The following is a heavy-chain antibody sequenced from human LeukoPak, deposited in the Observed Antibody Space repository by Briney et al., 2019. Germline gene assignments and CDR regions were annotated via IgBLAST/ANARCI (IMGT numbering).Heavy chain of an antibody. J-gene: IGHJ4*02. CDR2: IIPIFGTA. CDR3: ARAKYYYGSGSYLFDY. CDR1: GGTFSSYA. V-gene: IGHV1-69*05. Sequence: SVKVSCKASGGTFSSYAISWVRQAPGQGLEWMGRIIPIFGTANYAQKFQGRVTITTDESTSTAYMELSSLRSEDTAVYYCARAKYYYGSGSYLFDYWGQGTLVTVST. D-gene: IGHD3-10*01.